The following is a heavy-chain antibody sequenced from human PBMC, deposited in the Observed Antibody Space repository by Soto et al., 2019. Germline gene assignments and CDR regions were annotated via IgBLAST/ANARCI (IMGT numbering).Heavy chain of an antibody. CDR3: ASHLWFGEPNIDY. J-gene: IGHJ4*02. V-gene: IGHV4-30-4*01. Sequence: SETLSLTCTVSGGSISSGDYYWSWIRQPPGKGLEWIGYIYYSGSTYYNPSLKSRVTISVDTSKNQFSLKLSSVTAADTAVYYCASHLWFGEPNIDYWGQGTLVTVSS. D-gene: IGHD3-10*01. CDR1: GGSISSGDYY. CDR2: IYYSGST.